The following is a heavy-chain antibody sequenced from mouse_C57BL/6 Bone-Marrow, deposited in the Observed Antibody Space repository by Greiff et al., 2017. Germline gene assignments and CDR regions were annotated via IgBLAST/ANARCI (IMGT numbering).Heavy chain of an antibody. Sequence: VQVVESGPELVKPGASVKLSCKASGYTFTSYDINWVKQRPGQGLEWIGWIYPRDGSTKYNEKFKGKATLTVDTSSSTAYMELHSLTSEDSAVYCGAGLESGGRGGDWDFDVWGTGTTVTVSS. CDR1: GYTFTSYD. J-gene: IGHJ1*03. V-gene: IGHV1-85*01. D-gene: IGHD1-1*01. CDR2: IYPRDGST. CDR3: AGLESGGRGGDWDFDV.